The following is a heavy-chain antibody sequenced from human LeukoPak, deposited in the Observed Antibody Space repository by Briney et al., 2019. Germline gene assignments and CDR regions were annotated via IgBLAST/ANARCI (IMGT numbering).Heavy chain of an antibody. D-gene: IGHD6-13*01. CDR3: AKDSTQYSSSWYPFDY. V-gene: IGHV3-30*18. CDR2: ISYDGSNK. J-gene: IGHJ4*02. CDR1: GFTFSSYG. Sequence: GRSLRLSCAASGFTFSSYGMHWVRQAPGKGLEWVAVISYDGSNKYYADSVKGRFTISRDNSKNTLYLQMNSLRAEDTAVYYCAKDSTQYSSSWYPFDYWGQGTLVTVSS.